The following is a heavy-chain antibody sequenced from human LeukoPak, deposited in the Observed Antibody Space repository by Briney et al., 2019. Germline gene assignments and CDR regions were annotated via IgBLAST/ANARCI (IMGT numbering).Heavy chain of an antibody. CDR3: AKRTEHYYDSSGYLWYFDY. J-gene: IGHJ4*02. V-gene: IGHV5-51*01. CDR2: IYPGDSDT. Sequence: GESLKISCKGSGYSFTSYWIGWVRQMPGKGLEWMGIIYPGDSDTRYSPSFQGQVTISADKSTSTAYLQWSSLKASDTAMYYCAKRTEHYYDSSGYLWYFDYWGQGTLVTVSS. CDR1: GYSFTSYW. D-gene: IGHD3-22*01.